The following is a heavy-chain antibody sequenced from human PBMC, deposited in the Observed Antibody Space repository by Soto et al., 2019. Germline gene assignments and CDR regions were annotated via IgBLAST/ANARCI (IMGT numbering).Heavy chain of an antibody. CDR3: AREGILGPPDGYDM. Sequence: WASVKVSCKASGHTFTSSGISWVRQAPGQGFEWMGWISTHNGNTIYAPRVQDRVTMTTQISTNTAYMELRSLRDDDTAVYYCAREGILGPPDGYDMWGQGTLVTVSS. V-gene: IGHV1-18*04. CDR2: ISTHNGNT. J-gene: IGHJ3*02. D-gene: IGHD3-3*01. CDR1: GHTFTSSG.